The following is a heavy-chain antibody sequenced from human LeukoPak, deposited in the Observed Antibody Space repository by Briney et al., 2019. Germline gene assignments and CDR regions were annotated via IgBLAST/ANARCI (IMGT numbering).Heavy chain of an antibody. D-gene: IGHD6-19*01. CDR2: IYYSGST. J-gene: IGHJ6*02. CDR1: GGSISSYY. CDR3: AMSGWYSDYYYGMDV. Sequence: SETLSLTCTVSGGSISSYYWSWIRQPPGKGLEWLGYIYYSGSTNYNPSLKSRVTISVDTSKNQFSLKLSSVTAADTAVYYCAMSGWYSDYYYGMDVWGQGTTVTVSS. V-gene: IGHV4-59*01.